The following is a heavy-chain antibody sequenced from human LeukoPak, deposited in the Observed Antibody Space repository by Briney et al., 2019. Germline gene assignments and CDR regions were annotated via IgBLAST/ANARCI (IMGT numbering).Heavy chain of an antibody. Sequence: GASVKVSCKASGGTLSSYAISWVRQAPGQGLEWMGTIIPIVGIANYAQKFQGRVTITADKFTSTAYMELSSLRSEETGEYYCARDGEMARIYFEYWGQGTLVTVSS. D-gene: IGHD5-24*01. CDR2: IIPIVGIA. CDR1: GGTLSSYA. J-gene: IGHJ4*02. V-gene: IGHV1-69*04. CDR3: ARDGEMARIYFEY.